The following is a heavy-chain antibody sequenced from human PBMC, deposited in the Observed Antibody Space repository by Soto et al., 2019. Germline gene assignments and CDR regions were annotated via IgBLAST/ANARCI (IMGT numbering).Heavy chain of an antibody. J-gene: IGHJ6*02. CDR3: VRGGYFDYYGMDV. CDR2: VNRDGSST. Sequence: EVQLVESGGGLVQPGGSLRLSCAASGFTFSSYWMHWARQDPGKGLVWVSRVNRDGSSTTYADSVKGRFTISRDNAKNTLYLQMNSLRAEDTAVYYCVRGGYFDYYGMDVWGQGTTVTVSS. D-gene: IGHD3-22*01. CDR1: GFTFSSYW. V-gene: IGHV3-74*01.